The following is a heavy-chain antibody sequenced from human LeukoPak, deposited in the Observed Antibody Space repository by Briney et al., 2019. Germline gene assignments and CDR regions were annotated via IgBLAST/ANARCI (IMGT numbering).Heavy chain of an antibody. D-gene: IGHD4-17*01. CDR1: GYTFTGYY. V-gene: IGHV1-2*02. CDR2: INPNSGGT. CDR3: ARDRVRLYGMDV. J-gene: IGHJ6*02. Sequence: ASVKVSCKASGYTFTGYYMHWVRQAPGQGLEWMGWINPNSGGTNYAQKFQGRVTMTRDTSTSTVYMELSSLRSEDTAVYYCARDRVRLYGMDVWGQGTTVTVSS.